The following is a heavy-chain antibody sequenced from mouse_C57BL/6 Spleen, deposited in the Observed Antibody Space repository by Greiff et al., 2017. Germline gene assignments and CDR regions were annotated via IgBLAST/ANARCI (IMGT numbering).Heavy chain of an antibody. V-gene: IGHV5-6*01. J-gene: IGHJ1*03. CDR2: ISSGGSYT. D-gene: IGHD1-1*01. Sequence: VQLQQSGGDLVKPGGSLKLSCAASGFTFSSYGMSWVRQTPDKRLEWVATISSGGSYTYYPDSVKGRFTISRDNAKNTLYLQMSSLKSEDTAMYYCARAPLITTGNWYFDVWGTGTTVTVSS. CDR3: ARAPLITTGNWYFDV. CDR1: GFTFSSYG.